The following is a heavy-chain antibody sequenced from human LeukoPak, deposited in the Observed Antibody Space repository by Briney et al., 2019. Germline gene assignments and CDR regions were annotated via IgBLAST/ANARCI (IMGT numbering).Heavy chain of an antibody. D-gene: IGHD5-12*01. CDR1: GYTFTSYG. J-gene: IGHJ5*02. Sequence: ASVKVSCKASGYTFTSYGISWVRQAPGQGLEWMGWISAYNGNTNYAQKLQGRVTMTTDISTSTAYMELRSLRSDDTAVYYCARDPRDIVATDWFDPWGQGTLVTVSS. CDR2: ISAYNGNT. V-gene: IGHV1-18*04. CDR3: ARDPRDIVATDWFDP.